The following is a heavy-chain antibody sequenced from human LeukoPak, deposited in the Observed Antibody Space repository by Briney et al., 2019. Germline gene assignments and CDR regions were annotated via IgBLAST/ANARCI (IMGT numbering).Heavy chain of an antibody. CDR2: INPNTGGT. CDR3: ARGVPAAMGSYWFDP. CDR1: GYTFTGYY. J-gene: IGHJ5*02. Sequence: ASVKVSCKASGYTFTGYYMHWVRQAPGQGLEWMGWINPNTGGTNYAQKFQGSVTITADESTSTAYMELSSLRSEDTAVYYCARGVPAAMGSYWFDPWGQGTLVTVSS. V-gene: IGHV1-2*02. D-gene: IGHD2-2*01.